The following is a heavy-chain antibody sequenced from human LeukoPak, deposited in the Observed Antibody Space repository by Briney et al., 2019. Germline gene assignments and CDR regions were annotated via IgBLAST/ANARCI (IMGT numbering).Heavy chain of an antibody. V-gene: IGHV3-11*01. D-gene: IGHD3-9*01. CDR3: ARDHDRFQYYYYYYGMDV. CDR2: ISSSGSTI. CDR1: GFTFSDYY. Sequence: GGSLRLSCAASGFTFSDYYMSWIRQAPGKGLEWVSYISSSGSTIYYADSVKGRFTISRDNAKNSLYLQMNSLRAEDTAVYYCARDHDRFQYYYYYYGMDVWGQGTTVTVSS. J-gene: IGHJ6*02.